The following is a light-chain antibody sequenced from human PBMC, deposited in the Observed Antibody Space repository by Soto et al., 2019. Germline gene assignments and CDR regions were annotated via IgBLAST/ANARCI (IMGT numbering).Light chain of an antibody. J-gene: IGKJ4*01. CDR1: QSVLYSSNNKNY. Sequence: DIVVIQSPDSLAVSLGERATINCKSSQSVLYSSNNKNYLAWYQQKPGQPPKLLIYWASTRESGVPDRFSGSGSGTDFTLTISSLQAEDVAVYYCQQYYSTPLTFGGGTKVEIK. CDR2: WAS. V-gene: IGKV4-1*01. CDR3: QQYYSTPLT.